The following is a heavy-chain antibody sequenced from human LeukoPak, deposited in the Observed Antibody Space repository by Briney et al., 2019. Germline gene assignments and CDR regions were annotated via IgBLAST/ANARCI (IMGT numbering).Heavy chain of an antibody. CDR2: ISGSGSTI. CDR1: GFTFSDYY. D-gene: IGHD5-24*01. V-gene: IGHV3-11*01. J-gene: IGHJ6*02. Sequence: GGSLRLSCAASGFTFSDYYMSWIRQAPGKGLEWVSYISGSGSTIYYADSVKGRFTISRDNAKNSLYLQMNSLRAEDTAVYYCARDSRRFGSKYYYYGMDVWGQGTTVTVSS. CDR3: ARDSRRFGSKYYYYGMDV.